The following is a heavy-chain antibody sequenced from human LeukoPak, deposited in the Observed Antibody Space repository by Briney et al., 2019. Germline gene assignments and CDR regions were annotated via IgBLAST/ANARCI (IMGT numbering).Heavy chain of an antibody. CDR2: IDPSDSYT. J-gene: IGHJ4*02. Sequence: GESLKISCKGSGYGFTSYWISWVRQMPGKGLEWMGRIDPSDSYTNYSPSFQGHVTISADKSISTAYLQWSSLKASDTAMYYCARHRGSIAAAGTPFDYWGQGTLVTVSS. CDR3: ARHRGSIAAAGTPFDY. D-gene: IGHD6-13*01. CDR1: GYGFTSYW. V-gene: IGHV5-10-1*01.